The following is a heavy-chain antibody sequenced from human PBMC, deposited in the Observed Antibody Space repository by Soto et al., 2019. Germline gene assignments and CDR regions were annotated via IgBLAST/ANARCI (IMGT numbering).Heavy chain of an antibody. V-gene: IGHV3-30*18. J-gene: IGHJ4*02. D-gene: IGHD2-2*01. Sequence: PGGSLRLSCAASGFTFSTYGIHWVRQAPGKGLEWVAVISYDGSNRYYADSVKGRLTISRDNSKNTLNLQMNSLRAEDTAVYYCAKDRGPLYCSSVSCYGEGLDYWGQGTLVTVSS. CDR2: ISYDGSNR. CDR3: AKDRGPLYCSSVSCYGEGLDY. CDR1: GFTFSTYG.